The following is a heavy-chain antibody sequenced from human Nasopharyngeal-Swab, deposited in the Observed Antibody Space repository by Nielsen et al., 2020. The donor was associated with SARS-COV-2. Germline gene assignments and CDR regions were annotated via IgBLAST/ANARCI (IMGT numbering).Heavy chain of an antibody. CDR2: MNPNSGNT. Sequence: ASVKVSCKASGYTFTSYEINWVRQATGQGLEWVGRMNPNSGNTVYAQKFQGRVTMTRNTSTSTAYVELGSLRSEDTAVYYWAGAGYSRSLHVSDAFDIWGQGTMVTVSS. D-gene: IGHD6-13*01. V-gene: IGHV1-8*01. CDR1: GYTFTSYE. CDR3: AGAGYSRSLHVSDAFDI. J-gene: IGHJ3*02.